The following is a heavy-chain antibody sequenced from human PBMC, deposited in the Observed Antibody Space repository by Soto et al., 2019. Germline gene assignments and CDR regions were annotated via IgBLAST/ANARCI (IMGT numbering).Heavy chain of an antibody. CDR2: ISSSSSTI. V-gene: IGHV3-48*02. J-gene: IGHJ6*02. D-gene: IGHD2-15*01. CDR1: GFTFSIYS. CDR3: ARDPIDVAVVAATSYYYYYGMDV. Sequence: EVQLVESGGGLVQPGGSLRLPCAASGFTFSIYSMNWVRQAPGKGLEWVSYISSSSSTIYYADSVKGRFTIARDSAENLLYLQMDSLRDEETGVYYFARDPIDVAVVAATSYYYYYGMDVWGQGTTVTVSS.